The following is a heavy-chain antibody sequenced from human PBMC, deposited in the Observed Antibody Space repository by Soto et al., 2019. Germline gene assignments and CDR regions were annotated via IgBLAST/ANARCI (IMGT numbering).Heavy chain of an antibody. J-gene: IGHJ5*02. V-gene: IGHV4-31*03. CDR3: ARGGVDILTGYYKAPLDP. CDR2: IYYSGST. Sequence: SETLSLTCTVSGGSISSGGYYWSWIRQHPGKGLEWIGYIYYSGSTYYNPSLKSRVTLSVDTSKTQSSLKLSSVTAADTAVYYCARGGVDILTGYYKAPLDPWGQGTLVTVSS. D-gene: IGHD3-9*01. CDR1: GGSISSGGYY.